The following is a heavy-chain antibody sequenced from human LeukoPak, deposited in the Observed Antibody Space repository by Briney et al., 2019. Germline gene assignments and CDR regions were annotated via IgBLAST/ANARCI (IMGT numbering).Heavy chain of an antibody. CDR3: ARSSNLHYFDY. V-gene: IGHV6-1*01. J-gene: IGHJ4*02. Sequence: SQTLSLTCAISGDSVSNNSAIWIWIRQSPSRGLQWLGRTYYRSKWYNDYAVSVKSRITLNVDTSKNQFSLQLNSVTPEDTAVYYCARSSNLHYFDYWGREPRSPSPQ. CDR1: GDSVSNNSAI. CDR2: TYYRSKWYN.